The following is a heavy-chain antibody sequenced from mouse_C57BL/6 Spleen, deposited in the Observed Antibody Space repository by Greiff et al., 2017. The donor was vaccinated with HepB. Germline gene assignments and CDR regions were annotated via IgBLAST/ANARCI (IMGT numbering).Heavy chain of an antibody. CDR1: GYSITSGYY. CDR3: ARDQPYAMDY. J-gene: IGHJ4*01. CDR2: ISYDGSN. V-gene: IGHV3-6*01. Sequence: VQLKQSGPGLVKPSQSLSLTCSVTGYSITSGYYWNWIRQFPGNKLEWMGYISYDGSNNYNPSLKNRIPITRDTSKNQFFLKLNSVTTEDTATYYCARDQPYAMDYWGQGTSVTVSS.